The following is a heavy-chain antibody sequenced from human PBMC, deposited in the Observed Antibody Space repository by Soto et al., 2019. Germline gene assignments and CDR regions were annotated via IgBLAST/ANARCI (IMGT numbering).Heavy chain of an antibody. V-gene: IGHV4-61*01. Sequence: SETLSLTCTVSGGSVSSGSYYWSWIRQPPGKGLEWIGYIYYSGSTNYNPSLKSRVTISVDTSKNQFSLKLSSVTAADTAVYYCARDVSLEGYSSSWYVDKWFDPWGQGTLVNVSS. J-gene: IGHJ5*02. CDR1: GGSVSSGSYY. CDR2: IYYSGST. CDR3: ARDVSLEGYSSSWYVDKWFDP. D-gene: IGHD6-13*01.